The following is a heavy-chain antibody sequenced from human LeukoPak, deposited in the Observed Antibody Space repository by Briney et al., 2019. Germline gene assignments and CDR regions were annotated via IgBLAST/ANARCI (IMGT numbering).Heavy chain of an antibody. Sequence: SETLSLTCTVSGYFISSGYYWGWIRPPPGKGLQWIGSIHHSGRTYYNPSLKSRVTISVDTSKNQFSLKLSSVTAADTAVYYCARTSSSGLVGGYYFDYWGQGTLVTVSS. D-gene: IGHD6-19*01. CDR1: GYFISSGYY. CDR3: ARTSSSGLVGGYYFDY. J-gene: IGHJ4*02. V-gene: IGHV4-38-2*02. CDR2: IHHSGRT.